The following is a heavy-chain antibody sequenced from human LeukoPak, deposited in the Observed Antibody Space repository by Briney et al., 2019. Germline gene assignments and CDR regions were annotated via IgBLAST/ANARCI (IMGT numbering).Heavy chain of an antibody. CDR3: ARRYLNYMDV. D-gene: IGHD1-26*01. J-gene: IGHJ6*03. CDR2: IYYSGST. Sequence: SETLSLTCTVSGGSISSSSYYWGWNRQPPGKGLEWIGSIYYSGSTYYNPSLKSRVTISVDTSKNQFSLKLSSVTAADTAVYYCARRYLNYMDVWGKGTTVTVSS. CDR1: GGSISSSSYY. V-gene: IGHV4-39*01.